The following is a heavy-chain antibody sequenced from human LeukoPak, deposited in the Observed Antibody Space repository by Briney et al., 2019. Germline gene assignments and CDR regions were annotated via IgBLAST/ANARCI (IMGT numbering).Heavy chain of an antibody. Sequence: GGSLRLSCAASGFTVSSNYMSWVRQAPGKGLEWVSVIYSGGSTYYADSVKGRFTISRDNSKNTLYLQMHSLRVEDTAVYYCARGLYHYDSSGYLYYWGQGTLVTVSS. CDR1: GFTVSSNY. D-gene: IGHD3-22*01. CDR3: ARGLYHYDSSGYLYY. J-gene: IGHJ4*02. V-gene: IGHV3-53*01. CDR2: IYSGGST.